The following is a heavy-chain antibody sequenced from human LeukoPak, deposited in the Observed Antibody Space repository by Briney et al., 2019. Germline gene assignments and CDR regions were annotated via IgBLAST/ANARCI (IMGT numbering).Heavy chain of an antibody. J-gene: IGHJ4*02. Sequence: PSETLSLTCAVYGGSFSGYYWSWIRQPPGKGLEWIGEINHSGSTNHNPSLKSRVTISVDTSKNQFSLKLSSVTAADTAVYYCARHGQTFSSSFDSWGQGSLVTVSS. V-gene: IGHV4-34*01. D-gene: IGHD6-13*01. CDR3: ARHGQTFSSSFDS. CDR1: GGSFSGYY. CDR2: INHSGST.